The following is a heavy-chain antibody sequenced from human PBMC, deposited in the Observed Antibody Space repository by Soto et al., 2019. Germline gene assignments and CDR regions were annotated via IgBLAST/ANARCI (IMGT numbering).Heavy chain of an antibody. CDR1: GGSISSYY. CDR3: ARTVPLYYDILTGYQPFDP. D-gene: IGHD3-9*01. J-gene: IGHJ5*02. V-gene: IGHV4-59*01. Sequence: PSGTLSLTCTVSGGSISSYYWSWIRQPPGKGLEWIGYIYYSGSTNYNPSLKSRVTISVDTSKNQFSLKLSSVTAADTAVYYCARTVPLYYDILTGYQPFDPWGQGTLVTVSS. CDR2: IYYSGST.